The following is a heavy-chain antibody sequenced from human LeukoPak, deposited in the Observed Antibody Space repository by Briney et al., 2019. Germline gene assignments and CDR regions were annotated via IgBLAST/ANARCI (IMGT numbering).Heavy chain of an antibody. Sequence: ASVKVSCKASGGTFNSSSISWLRQAPGQRLEWMGGIIPVFGSTQSAQKFQGRVTMTTDESTKTAYMELSSLRSQDTAVYYCAAAPARIRAFDIWGQGTMVTVSS. CDR3: AAAPARIRAFDI. J-gene: IGHJ3*02. V-gene: IGHV1-69*05. CDR1: GGTFNSSS. CDR2: IIPVFGST. D-gene: IGHD6-13*01.